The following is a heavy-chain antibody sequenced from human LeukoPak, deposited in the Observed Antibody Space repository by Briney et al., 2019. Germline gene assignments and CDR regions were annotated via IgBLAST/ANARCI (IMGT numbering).Heavy chain of an antibody. CDR3: TRSLSSSSDY. V-gene: IGHV3-73*01. CDR1: GFAFSASA. D-gene: IGHD6-13*01. Sequence: GGSLRLSCAASGFAFSASAMHWVRQASGKGLEWVGRIRTKPNSYATAYAASVKGRFTISRDDSKNTAYLQMNSLKTEDTAAYYCTRSLSSSSDYWGQGTLVTVSS. CDR2: IRTKPNSYAT. J-gene: IGHJ4*02.